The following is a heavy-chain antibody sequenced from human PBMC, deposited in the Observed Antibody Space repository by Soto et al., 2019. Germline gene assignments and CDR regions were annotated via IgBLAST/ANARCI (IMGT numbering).Heavy chain of an antibody. J-gene: IGHJ6*04. CDR3: SRNGTYSTALSHYTDMDV. D-gene: IGHD6-13*01. CDR2: IVPMLGTP. CDR1: GGTFSNFI. Sequence: QVQLVQSGAEVKEPGSSVRVSCTASGGTFSNFIMNWVRETPGQGLEWMGGIVPMLGTPTYAEKFKGRVTISANGSTNPAYRELTSLRAEYTAIYYCSRNGTYSTALSHYTDMDVLGEATAVTASS. V-gene: IGHV1-69*01.